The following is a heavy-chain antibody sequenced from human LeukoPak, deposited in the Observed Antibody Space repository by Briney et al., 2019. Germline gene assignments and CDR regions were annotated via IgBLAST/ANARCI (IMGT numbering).Heavy chain of an antibody. V-gene: IGHV4-59*01. D-gene: IGHD3-22*01. Sequence: PSETLSLTCTVSGGSISSYYWSWIRQPPGKGLGWIGYIYYSGSTNYNPSLKSRVTISVDTSKNQFSLKLSSVTAADTAVYYCARERAPYYYDSSGLFDYWGQGTLVTVSS. J-gene: IGHJ4*02. CDR2: IYYSGST. CDR1: GGSISSYY. CDR3: ARERAPYYYDSSGLFDY.